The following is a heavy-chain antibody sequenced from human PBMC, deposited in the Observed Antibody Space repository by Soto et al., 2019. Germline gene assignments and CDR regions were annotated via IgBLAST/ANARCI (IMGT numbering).Heavy chain of an antibody. Sequence: QVQLVQSGAEVKKPGASVKVSCKASGYTFTSYGISWVRQAPGQGLEWMGWLSADNGNTNYAQKLQGRVTMTTDTSTSTAYMELRSLRSDDTAVYYCARVNYSPPYYYYYGMDVWGQGTTVTVSS. J-gene: IGHJ6*02. D-gene: IGHD4-4*01. CDR3: ARVNYSPPYYYYYGMDV. CDR2: LSADNGNT. V-gene: IGHV1-18*01. CDR1: GYTFTSYG.